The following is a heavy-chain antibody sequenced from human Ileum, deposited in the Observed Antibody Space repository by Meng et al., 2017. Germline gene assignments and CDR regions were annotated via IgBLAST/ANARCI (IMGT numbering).Heavy chain of an antibody. Sequence: QVADVGLVRPAGTLSLPCACVCGCITNNTSWMWLPQPPGKGLVWIWHISRTGSAYYNSSLKSLFTMSVDKSKSQFSLMLTSVTAADTAIYYGARHGGYSQDFWGQGTLVTVSS. V-gene: IGHV4-4*02. J-gene: IGHJ4*02. CDR3: ARHGGYSQDF. CDR1: CGCITNNTS. D-gene: IGHD4-23*01. CDR2: ISRTGSA.